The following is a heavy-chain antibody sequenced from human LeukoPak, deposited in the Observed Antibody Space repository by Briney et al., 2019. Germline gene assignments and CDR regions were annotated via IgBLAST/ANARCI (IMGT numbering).Heavy chain of an antibody. CDR2: IWYDGSNK. CDR1: GFTFSSYG. J-gene: IGHJ4*02. D-gene: IGHD1-26*01. Sequence: PGGSLRLSCAASGFTFSSYGMHWVRQAPGKGLEWVAVIWYDGSNKYYADSVKGRFTISRDNSKNTLYLQMNSLRAEDTAVYYCAKDRGPASSTTGFDYWGQGTLVTVSS. CDR3: AKDRGPASSTTGFDY. V-gene: IGHV3-33*06.